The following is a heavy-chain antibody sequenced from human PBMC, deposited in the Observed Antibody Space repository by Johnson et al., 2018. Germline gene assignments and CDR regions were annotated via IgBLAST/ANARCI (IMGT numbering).Heavy chain of an antibody. CDR2: ISGGGGSR. D-gene: IGHD4-17*01. Sequence: VQLVQSGGGVVQPGRSLRLSCAASGFTFSSSAMSWARQAPGEGLEWVSAISGGGGSRYYADSVQGRFTISRDNSKNTLYLQMNSLRAEDTAVYYCAKDLDGDKYYYYYMDVWGKGTTVTVSS. V-gene: IGHV3-23*04. CDR3: AKDLDGDKYYYYYMDV. J-gene: IGHJ6*03. CDR1: GFTFSSSA.